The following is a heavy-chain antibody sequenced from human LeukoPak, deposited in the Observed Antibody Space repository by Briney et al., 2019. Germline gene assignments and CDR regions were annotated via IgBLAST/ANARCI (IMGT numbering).Heavy chain of an antibody. V-gene: IGHV3-74*01. Sequence: GGSLRLSCAASGLTFSSHWMHWVRQAPGKGLVWVSRITNDGSSTTYADSVKGRFTISRDNAKNMLYLQVNSLRAEDTAVYYCARYTQRYDFFDYWGQGTLVTVSS. D-gene: IGHD5-24*01. CDR3: ARYTQRYDFFDY. CDR1: GLTFSSHW. J-gene: IGHJ4*02. CDR2: ITNDGSST.